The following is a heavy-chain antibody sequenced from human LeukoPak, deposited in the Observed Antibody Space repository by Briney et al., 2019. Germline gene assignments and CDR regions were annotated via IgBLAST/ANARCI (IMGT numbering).Heavy chain of an antibody. Sequence: GASVKVSCKASGYTFTSYGISWVRQAPGQGLEWMGWISAYNGNTNYAQKLQGRVTMTTDTSTSTAYMELRSLRSDDTAVYYCARTGGVDIVVVLAAMHQYYYYGMDVWGQGTTVTVSS. J-gene: IGHJ6*02. CDR2: ISAYNGNT. V-gene: IGHV1-18*01. D-gene: IGHD2-2*03. CDR3: ARTGGVDIVVVLAAMHQYYYYGMDV. CDR1: GYTFTSYG.